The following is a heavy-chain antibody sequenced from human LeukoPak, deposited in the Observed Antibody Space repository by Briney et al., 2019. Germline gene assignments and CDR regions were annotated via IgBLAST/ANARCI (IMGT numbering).Heavy chain of an antibody. V-gene: IGHV3-21*01. CDR2: ISSSSSYI. CDR3: ARCASTLGAFDI. Sequence: GGSLRLSCAASGFTFIDPSMAWVRKAPGKGLGWVSSISSSSSYIYYADSVKGRFTISRDNAKNSLYLQMNSLRAEDTAVYYCARCASTLGAFDIWGQGTMVTVSS. CDR1: GFTFIDPS. J-gene: IGHJ3*02.